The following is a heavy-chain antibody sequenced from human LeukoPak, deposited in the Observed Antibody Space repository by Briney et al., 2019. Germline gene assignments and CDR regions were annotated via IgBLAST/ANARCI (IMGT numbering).Heavy chain of an antibody. J-gene: IGHJ4*02. Sequence: SGTLSLTCAVSGGSISGYNWSWWVRQPPERGVELIGEIYNSGSTNYNPSLKSRITISGDNSKNLFSLKLSSVTAADTAVYYCARTRLSGSYWYYDYWCRGTLVTVSS. CDR1: GGSISGYNW. D-gene: IGHD1-26*01. CDR2: IYNSGST. CDR3: ARTRLSGSYWYYDY. V-gene: IGHV4-4*02.